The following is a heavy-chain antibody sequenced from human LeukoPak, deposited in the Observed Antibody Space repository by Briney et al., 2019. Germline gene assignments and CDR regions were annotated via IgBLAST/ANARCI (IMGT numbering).Heavy chain of an antibody. CDR1: GGTFSSYA. D-gene: IGHD1-26*01. Sequence: ASVKVSCKASGGTFSSYAISWVRQAPGQGLEWMGGIIPIFGTANYAQKFQGRVTITTDESTSTAYMELSSLRSEDTAVYYCCTTAKNSGNYHDLDYWGQGTLVTVSS. J-gene: IGHJ4*02. CDR2: IIPIFGTA. V-gene: IGHV1-69*05. CDR3: CTTAKNSGNYHDLDY.